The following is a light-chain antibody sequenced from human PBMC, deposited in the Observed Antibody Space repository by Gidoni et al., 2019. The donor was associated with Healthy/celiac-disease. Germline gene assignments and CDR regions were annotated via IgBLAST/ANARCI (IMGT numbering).Light chain of an antibody. Sequence: IVLPQSPAPLSVSPGERATLSCRASQSVSSNLTWYQQKPGQAPRLLIYGASTRDTGIPARFSGSGSGTEFTLTISSLQSEDFAVHYCQQYNNWPPWTFGQGTKVEIK. CDR3: QQYNNWPPWT. CDR2: GAS. CDR1: QSVSSN. J-gene: IGKJ1*01. V-gene: IGKV3-15*01.